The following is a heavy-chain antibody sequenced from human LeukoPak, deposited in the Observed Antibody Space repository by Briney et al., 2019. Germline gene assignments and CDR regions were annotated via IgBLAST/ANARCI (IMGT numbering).Heavy chain of an antibody. Sequence: GRSLRLSCVASGFTFSSYWMNWVRQAPGKGLEWVANIKQDGSEKYYVDSVKGRFTISRDNAKNSLYLQMNSLRAEDTAVYYCARENDFWSGYSPFDYWGQGTLVTVSS. J-gene: IGHJ4*02. CDR2: IKQDGSEK. CDR1: GFTFSSYW. D-gene: IGHD3-3*01. CDR3: ARENDFWSGYSPFDY. V-gene: IGHV3-7*01.